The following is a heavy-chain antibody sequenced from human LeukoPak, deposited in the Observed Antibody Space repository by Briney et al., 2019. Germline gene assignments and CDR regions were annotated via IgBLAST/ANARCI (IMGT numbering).Heavy chain of an antibody. D-gene: IGHD3-10*01. Sequence: ASVKVSCKASGYTFTSYGISWVRQAPGQGLEWMGWISAYNGNTNYAQKLQGRVTMTTDTSTSTAYMELRSLRSDDTAVYYCARDRGTMVRGVNRVDYWGQGTLVTVSS. J-gene: IGHJ4*02. CDR1: GYTFTSYG. CDR2: ISAYNGNT. V-gene: IGHV1-18*01. CDR3: ARDRGTMVRGVNRVDY.